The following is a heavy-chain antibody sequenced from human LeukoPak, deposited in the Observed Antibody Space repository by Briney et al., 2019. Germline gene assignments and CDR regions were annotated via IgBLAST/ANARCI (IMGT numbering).Heavy chain of an antibody. D-gene: IGHD6-19*01. CDR1: GGTFSSYA. CDR3: AREGNSGWYSDY. Sequence: SVKVSCKASGGTFSSYAISWVRQAPGQGLEWMGGIIPIFGTANYAQKLQGRVTMTTDTSTSTAYMDLRSLRSDDEAVYYCAREGNSGWYSDYWGQGTLVTVSS. V-gene: IGHV1-69*05. CDR2: IIPIFGTA. J-gene: IGHJ4*01.